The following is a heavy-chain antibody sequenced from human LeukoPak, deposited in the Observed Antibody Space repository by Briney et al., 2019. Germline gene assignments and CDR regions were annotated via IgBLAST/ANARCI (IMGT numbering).Heavy chain of an antibody. CDR3: ARDVDSSGYHDAFDI. Sequence: SETLSLTCAVSGGSISSSNWWSWVRQPPGKGLEWIGEIYHSGSANYNPSLKSRVTISVDKSKNQFSLKLSSVTAADTAVYYCARDVDSSGYHDAFDIWGQGTMVTVSS. CDR1: GGSISSSNW. V-gene: IGHV4-4*02. CDR2: IYHSGSA. D-gene: IGHD3-22*01. J-gene: IGHJ3*02.